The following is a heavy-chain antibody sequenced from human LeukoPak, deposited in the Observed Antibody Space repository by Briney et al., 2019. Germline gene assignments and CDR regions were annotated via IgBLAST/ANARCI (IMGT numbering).Heavy chain of an antibody. CDR1: GGTFISYA. J-gene: IGHJ4*02. Sequence: SVKVSCKASGGTFISYAISWVRQAPGQGLEWMGGIIPIFGTANYAQKFQGRVTITADESTSTAYMELSSLRSEDTAVYYCAREGRDGYNFDYWGQGTLVTVSS. V-gene: IGHV1-69*13. CDR2: IIPIFGTA. D-gene: IGHD5-24*01. CDR3: AREGRDGYNFDY.